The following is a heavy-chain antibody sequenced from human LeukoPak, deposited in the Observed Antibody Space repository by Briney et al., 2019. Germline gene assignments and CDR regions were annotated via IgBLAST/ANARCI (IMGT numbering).Heavy chain of an antibody. CDR2: IIPIFGTA. CDR1: GGTFSSYA. Sequence: SVKVSCKASGGTFSSYAISWVRQAPGQGLEWMGGIIPIFGTANYAQKFQGRVTITADESTSTAYMELSSLRSEDTAVYYCTRDNGRFLEWLLSYWGQGTLVTVSS. CDR3: TRDNGRFLEWLLSY. V-gene: IGHV1-69*13. D-gene: IGHD3-3*01. J-gene: IGHJ4*02.